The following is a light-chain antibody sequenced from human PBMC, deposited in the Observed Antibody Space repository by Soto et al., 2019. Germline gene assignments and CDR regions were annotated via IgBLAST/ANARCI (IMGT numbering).Light chain of an antibody. CDR1: QSVSSN. V-gene: IGKV3D-15*01. Sequence: EIVMTQSPATLSVSPGERATLSCRASQSVSSNLAWYQQKPGQAPRLLIYGASTRATGIPARFSGSGSGTEFTLTISSLQSEDFAVYYCQQYNNWPPLTFGAGTKVDIX. CDR3: QQYNNWPPLT. CDR2: GAS. J-gene: IGKJ4*01.